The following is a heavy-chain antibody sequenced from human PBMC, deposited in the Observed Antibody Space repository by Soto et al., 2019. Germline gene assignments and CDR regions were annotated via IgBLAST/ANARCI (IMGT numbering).Heavy chain of an antibody. Sequence: GESLKISCQGSGYSYTSYWLGWVRQMPGKGLEWMGIIYPGDSDTRYSPSFQGQVTISADKSISTAYLQWSSLKASDTAMYYCARQGCRYCSGTSCYNGFSYVMDVWGQGTTVNVSS. CDR3: ARQGCRYCSGTSCYNGFSYVMDV. J-gene: IGHJ6*02. D-gene: IGHD2-2*02. CDR1: GYSYTSYW. CDR2: IYPGDSDT. V-gene: IGHV5-51*01.